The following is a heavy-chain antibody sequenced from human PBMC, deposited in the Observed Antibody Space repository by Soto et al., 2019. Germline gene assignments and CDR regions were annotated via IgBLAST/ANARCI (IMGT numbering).Heavy chain of an antibody. CDR3: ASLFVAGRPIDY. V-gene: IGHV3-30-3*01. CDR1: GFTFSSYD. Sequence: PGGSLRLSCAASGFTFSSYDMHWVRQAPGTGLEWVALISYDGSNKYYADSVKGRFLISRDNPQNTLYLQMNSLRGEDTAEYYCASLFVAGRPIDYWGQGTRVTVSS. CDR2: ISYDGSNK. J-gene: IGHJ4*02. D-gene: IGHD6-6*01.